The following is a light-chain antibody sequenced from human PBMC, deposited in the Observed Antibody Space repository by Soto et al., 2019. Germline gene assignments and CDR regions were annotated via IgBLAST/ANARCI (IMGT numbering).Light chain of an antibody. CDR3: QHYNTYPLT. J-gene: IGKJ4*01. CDR2: SAS. Sequence: DIQMTQSPSSLSASIGDRVTITCRASQGINNYLAWFQQAPGKAPKSLIYSASNLQSGVPSKFSGSGSGTNFTLTIASLQPEDFATYDCQHYNTYPLTFGGGTKVEIK. V-gene: IGKV1-16*02. CDR1: QGINNY.